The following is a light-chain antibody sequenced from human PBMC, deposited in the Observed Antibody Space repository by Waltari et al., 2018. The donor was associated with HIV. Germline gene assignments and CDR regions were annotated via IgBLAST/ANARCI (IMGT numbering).Light chain of an antibody. CDR3: CSYAGSSTFVL. Sequence: QSALTQPASVSGSPGQSITISCTGTSSDVGSYNLVSWYQQHPGKAPKVMIYDVIKRPSWVSNRFSGSKSGNTASLTISGLQAEDEADYYCCSYAGSSTFVLFGGGTKLTVL. V-gene: IGLV2-23*02. CDR2: DVI. CDR1: SSDVGSYNL. J-gene: IGLJ2*01.